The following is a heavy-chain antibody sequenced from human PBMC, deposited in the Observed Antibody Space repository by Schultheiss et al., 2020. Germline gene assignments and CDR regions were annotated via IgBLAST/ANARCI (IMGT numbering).Heavy chain of an antibody. CDR1: GGTFSSYT. J-gene: IGHJ5*02. V-gene: IGHV1-69*13. Sequence: SVKVSCNASGGTFSSYTISWVRQAPGQGLEWMGGIIPIFGTANYAQKFQGRVTITADESTSTAYMELSSLRSEDTAVYYCEREHYVILTGYLNGPNGDWFEPWGEGTLVTVSS. CDR2: IIPIFGTA. D-gene: IGHD3-9*01. CDR3: EREHYVILTGYLNGPNGDWFEP.